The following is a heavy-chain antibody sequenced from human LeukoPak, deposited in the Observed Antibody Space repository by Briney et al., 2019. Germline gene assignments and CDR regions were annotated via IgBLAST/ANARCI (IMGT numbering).Heavy chain of an antibody. CDR1: GYTFTGHY. CDR3: ARAEYHYDSSGYYDY. V-gene: IGHV1-2*02. CDR2: INPNSGGT. D-gene: IGHD3-22*01. Sequence: ASVEVSCKASGYTFTGHYMNWVRQAPGQGLEWMGWINPNSGGTNYAQKFQGRVTMTRDTSISTAYMELSSLRSDDTAVYYCARAEYHYDSSGYYDYWGQGTLVTVSS. J-gene: IGHJ4*02.